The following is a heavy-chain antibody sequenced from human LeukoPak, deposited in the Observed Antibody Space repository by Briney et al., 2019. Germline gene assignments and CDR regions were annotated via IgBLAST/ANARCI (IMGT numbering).Heavy chain of an antibody. J-gene: IGHJ4*02. V-gene: IGHV3-21*01. CDR1: GFTFSSYS. CDR2: ISSSSSYI. D-gene: IGHD6-19*01. Sequence: PGGSLRLSCAASGFTFSSYSMNWVRQAPGKGLEWVSSISSSSSYIYYADSVKGRFTISRDNAKNSLYLQMNSLRAEDTAVYYCTKGGTGWNYFDCWGQGTLVTVSS. CDR3: TKGGTGWNYFDC.